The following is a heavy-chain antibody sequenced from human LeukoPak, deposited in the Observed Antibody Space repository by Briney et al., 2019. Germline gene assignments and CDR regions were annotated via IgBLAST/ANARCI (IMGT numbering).Heavy chain of an antibody. Sequence: PGGSLRLSCAASGFTFDDYGMSWVRQAPGKGLEWVSVIYSGGSTYYADSVKGRFTISRDNSKNTLYLQMNSLRAEDTAVYYCARALSSPFDYWGQGTLVTVSS. V-gene: IGHV3-66*02. CDR1: GFTFDDYG. D-gene: IGHD6-13*01. CDR2: IYSGGST. CDR3: ARALSSPFDY. J-gene: IGHJ4*02.